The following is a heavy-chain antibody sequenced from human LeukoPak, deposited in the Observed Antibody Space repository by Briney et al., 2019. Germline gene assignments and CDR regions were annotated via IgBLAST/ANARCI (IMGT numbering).Heavy chain of an antibody. CDR1: GFTFSSYS. Sequence: GGSLRPSCAASGFTFSSYSMNWVRQAPGKGLEWVSSISSSSSYIYYADSVKGRFTISRDNAKNSLYLQMNSLRAEDTAVYYCASTVGTAIPSYGMDVWGQGTTVTVSS. CDR3: ASTVGTAIPSYGMDV. D-gene: IGHD2-2*02. V-gene: IGHV3-21*01. CDR2: ISSSSSYI. J-gene: IGHJ6*02.